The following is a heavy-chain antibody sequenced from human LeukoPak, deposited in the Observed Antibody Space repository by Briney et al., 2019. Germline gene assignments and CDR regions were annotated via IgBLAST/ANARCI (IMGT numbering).Heavy chain of an antibody. CDR2: ISYDGSSK. CDR3: ARDGAPGEGPFDY. D-gene: IGHD3-16*01. J-gene: IGHJ4*02. V-gene: IGHV3-30*04. Sequence: PGRSLRLSCAASGFTFSTYAMHWVRQAPGKGLEWVAVISYDGSSKYYADSVKGRFTISRDNSKNTLYLQMNSLRAEDTAVYYCARDGAPGEGPFDYWGQGTLVTVSS. CDR1: GFTFSTYA.